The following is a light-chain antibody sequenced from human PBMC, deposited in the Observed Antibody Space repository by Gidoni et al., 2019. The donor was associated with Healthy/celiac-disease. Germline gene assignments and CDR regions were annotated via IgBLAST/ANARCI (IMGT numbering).Light chain of an antibody. CDR3: QQYYRTPLT. CDR2: WAS. V-gene: IGKV4-1*01. J-gene: IGKJ4*01. Sequence: DIVMTQSTDSLAVSPGEKATINCKSSQNVLYSSNNKNYVAWYQQKPGQPPKLLIYWASTRESGVPDRFSGSGSGTDFTLTISSLQAEDVAVYYCQQYYRTPLTFGGGTKVEIK. CDR1: QNVLYSSNNKNY.